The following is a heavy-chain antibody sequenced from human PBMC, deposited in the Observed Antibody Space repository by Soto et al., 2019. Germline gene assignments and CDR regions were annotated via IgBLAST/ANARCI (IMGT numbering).Heavy chain of an antibody. CDR1: GGSISSSSYY. CDR3: ARQFSSSTASYYYYYMDV. CDR2: IYYSGST. Sequence: QLQLQESGPGLVKPSETLSLTCTVSGGSISSSSYYWGWIRQPPGKGLEWIGSIYYSGSTYYNPSLKSRVTISVDTSKNQFSLKLSSVTAADTAVYYCARQFSSSTASYYYYYMDVWGKGTTVTVSS. V-gene: IGHV4-39*01. J-gene: IGHJ6*03.